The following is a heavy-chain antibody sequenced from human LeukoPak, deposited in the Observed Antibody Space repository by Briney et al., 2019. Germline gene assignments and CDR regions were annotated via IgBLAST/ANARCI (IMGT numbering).Heavy chain of an antibody. CDR2: ISGSGGST. V-gene: IGHV3-23*01. J-gene: IGHJ4*02. CDR1: GFTFSSYA. D-gene: IGHD3-10*01. CDR3: ARAPYGSGSDY. Sequence: GGSLRLSCAASGFTFSSYAMSWVRQAPGKGLEWVSAISGSGGSTYYADSVKGRFTISRDNAKNTLYLQMNSLRAEDTAVYYCARAPYGSGSDYWGQGTLVTVSS.